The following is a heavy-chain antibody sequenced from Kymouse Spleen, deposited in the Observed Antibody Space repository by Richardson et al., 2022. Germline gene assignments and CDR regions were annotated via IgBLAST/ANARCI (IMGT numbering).Heavy chain of an antibody. CDR1: GFTFSSYG. V-gene: IGHV3-33*01. J-gene: IGHJ4*02. CDR2: IWYDGSNK. CDR3: LITGTTFDY. Sequence: QVQLVESGGGVVQPGRSLRLSCAASGFTFSSYGMHWVRQAPGKGLEWVAVIWYDGSNKYYADSVKGRFTISRDNSKNTLYLQMNSLRAEDTAVYYCLITGTTFDYWGQGTLVTVSS. D-gene: IGHD1-7*01.